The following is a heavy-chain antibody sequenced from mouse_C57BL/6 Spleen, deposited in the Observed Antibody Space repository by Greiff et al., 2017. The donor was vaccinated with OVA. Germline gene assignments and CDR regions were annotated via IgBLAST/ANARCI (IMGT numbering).Heavy chain of an antibody. Sequence: QVQLQQPGAELVMPGASVKLSCKASGYTFTSYWMHWVKQRPGQGLEWIGEIDPSDSYTNYNQKLKGKSTLTVDKSSSTAYMQLSSLTSEDSAVYYCARCELRRAMDYWGQGTSVTVSS. V-gene: IGHV1-69*01. CDR2: IDPSDSYT. CDR1: GYTFTSYW. D-gene: IGHD1-1*01. CDR3: ARCELRRAMDY. J-gene: IGHJ4*01.